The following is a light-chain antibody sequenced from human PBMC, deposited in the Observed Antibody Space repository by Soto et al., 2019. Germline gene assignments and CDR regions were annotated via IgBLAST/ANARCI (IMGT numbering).Light chain of an antibody. Sequence: EIVLTQSPATLSLSPGERATLSCRASQSVSSYLACYQQKPGQAPRLLIYDASNRAPGIPARFSGSGSGTDFTLTISSLEPEDIAVYYCQQRSNWPITFGQGTRLEIK. CDR1: QSVSSY. J-gene: IGKJ5*01. CDR3: QQRSNWPIT. V-gene: IGKV3-11*01. CDR2: DAS.